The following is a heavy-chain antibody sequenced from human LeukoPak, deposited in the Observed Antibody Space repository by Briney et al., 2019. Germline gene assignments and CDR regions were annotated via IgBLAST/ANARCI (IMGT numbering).Heavy chain of an antibody. CDR1: GYSISSGYY. CDR2: IYHSGST. Sequence: SETLSLTCTVSGYSISSGYYWGWIRQPPGKGLEWIGSIYHSGSTYYNPSLKSRVTISVDTSKNQFSLKLSSVTAADTAVYYCARAPPYGDYVPLGAFDIWGQGTMVTVSS. J-gene: IGHJ3*02. CDR3: ARAPPYGDYVPLGAFDI. V-gene: IGHV4-38-2*02. D-gene: IGHD4-17*01.